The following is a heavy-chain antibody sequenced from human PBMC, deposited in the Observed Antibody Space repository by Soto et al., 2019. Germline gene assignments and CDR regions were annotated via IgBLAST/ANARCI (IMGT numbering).Heavy chain of an antibody. D-gene: IGHD3-10*01. CDR2: IWYDGSNK. Sequence: QVQLVESGGGVVQPGRSLRLSCAASGFTFSSYGIHWVRQAPGKGLEWVAVIWYDGSNKYYADSVKGRFTISRDNSKNTLYLQMNSLRAEDTAVYYCARGGSGYYYYGMDVWGQGTTVTVSS. CDR3: ARGGSGYYYYGMDV. V-gene: IGHV3-33*01. CDR1: GFTFSSYG. J-gene: IGHJ6*02.